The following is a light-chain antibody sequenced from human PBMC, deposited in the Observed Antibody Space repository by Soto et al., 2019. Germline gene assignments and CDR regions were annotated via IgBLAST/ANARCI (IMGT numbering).Light chain of an antibody. CDR2: STK. CDR1: SSNIGTNT. J-gene: IGLJ2*01. V-gene: IGLV1-44*01. Sequence: QSALTQPPSASGTPGQRVTISCSGSSSNIGTNTVNWYQQLPGSAPQLLLYSTKKRPSGVPGRFSGSKSGTSASLAISGLQSDDEADYYCAAWDGSLNVVLFGGGTKVAVL. CDR3: AAWDGSLNVVL.